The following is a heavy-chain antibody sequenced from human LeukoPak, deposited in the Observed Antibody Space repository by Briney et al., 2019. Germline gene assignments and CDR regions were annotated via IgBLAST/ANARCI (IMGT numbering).Heavy chain of an antibody. J-gene: IGHJ6*03. D-gene: IGHD1-26*01. V-gene: IGHV3-48*01. Sequence: PGGSLRLSCAASGFTFSSYSMNWVRQAPGKGLEWVSYISSSSSTIYYADSVKGRFTISRDNAKNSLYLQLNSLRAEDTAIYYCARDPYSGAYGDTYYYYMDVWGKGTTVTTSS. CDR1: GFTFSSYS. CDR2: ISSSSSTI. CDR3: ARDPYSGAYGDTYYYYMDV.